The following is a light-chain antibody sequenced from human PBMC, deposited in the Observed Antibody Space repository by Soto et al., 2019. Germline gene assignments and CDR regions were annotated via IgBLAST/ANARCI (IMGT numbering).Light chain of an antibody. CDR2: DVT. CDR1: SSDVGDFNY. V-gene: IGLV2-14*03. CDR3: SSYSSSSTHVV. Sequence: QSALTQPASVSGSPGRSGTISCTGSSSDVGDFNYVSWYQHLPGRAPKLIIYDVTNLPSGISYRFSASKSGRTASLTISGLQAEDEADYYCSSYSSSSTHVVFGGGTKLTVL. J-gene: IGLJ2*01.